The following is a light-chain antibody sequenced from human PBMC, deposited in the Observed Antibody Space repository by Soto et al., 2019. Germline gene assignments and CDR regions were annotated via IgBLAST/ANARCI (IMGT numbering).Light chain of an antibody. V-gene: IGKV1-39*01. J-gene: IGKJ1*01. CDR1: QTISTY. CDR2: AAS. Sequence: IQMTQSPPSLSASVGDTITITCRASQTISTYLDWYQVTPGKAPKILIYAASTLQDGVPSRFSGSVSGTYFTLTINSLQPEDSATYYCQQNYNLPPWTFGQGTKVDI. CDR3: QQNYNLPPWT.